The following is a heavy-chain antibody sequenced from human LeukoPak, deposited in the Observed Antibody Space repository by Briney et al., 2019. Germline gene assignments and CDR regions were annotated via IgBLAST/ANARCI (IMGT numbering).Heavy chain of an antibody. CDR2: IYYSGST. CDR3: ASRKLGNDY. Sequence: PSETLSLTCTVSGGSISSSSYYWGWIRQPPGKGLEWIGSIYYSGSTYYNPSLKSRVTISADTSKNQFSLKLISVTAADTAVYCASRKLGNDYWGQGTLVTVSS. CDR1: GGSISSSSYY. J-gene: IGHJ4*02. V-gene: IGHV4-39*07. D-gene: IGHD7-27*01.